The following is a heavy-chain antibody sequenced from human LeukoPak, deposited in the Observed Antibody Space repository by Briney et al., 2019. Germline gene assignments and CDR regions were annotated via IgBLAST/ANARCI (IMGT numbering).Heavy chain of an antibody. V-gene: IGHV3-7*01. CDR3: ASYSGSYYSPYFDY. D-gene: IGHD1-26*01. J-gene: IGHJ4*02. CDR2: IKQDGSEK. CDR1: GFTFNSYW. Sequence: GGSLRLSCVASGFTFNSYWMSWVRQAPGKGLEWVANIKQDGSEKYYVDSVKGRFTISRDNAKNSLYLQMNSLRAEDTAVYYCASYSGSYYSPYFDYWGQGTLVTVSS.